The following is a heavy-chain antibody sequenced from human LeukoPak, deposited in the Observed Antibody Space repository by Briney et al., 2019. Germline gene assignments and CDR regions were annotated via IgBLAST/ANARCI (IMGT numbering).Heavy chain of an antibody. CDR1: GGTFSSYA. CDR3: ARDPESLAYGDSLGGWFDP. Sequence: GSSVKVSCKASGGTFSSYAISWVRQAPGQGLEWMGRIIPILGIANYAQKFQGRVTITADKSTSTAYMELSSLRSEDTAVYYCARDPESLAYGDSLGGWFDPWGQGTLVTVSS. V-gene: IGHV1-69*04. J-gene: IGHJ5*02. D-gene: IGHD4-17*01. CDR2: IIPILGIA.